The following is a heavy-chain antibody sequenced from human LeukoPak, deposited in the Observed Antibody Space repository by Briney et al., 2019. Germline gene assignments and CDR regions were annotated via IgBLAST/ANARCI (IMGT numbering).Heavy chain of an antibody. D-gene: IGHD5-24*01. CDR3: AKLPSSYFDY. Sequence: GGSLRLSCAASGFTFSSYSMNWVRQAPGKGLEWVSSISSSSSYIYYADSVKGRFTISRDNSKNTLYLQMNSLRAEDTAVYYCAKLPSSYFDYWGQGALVTVSS. CDR1: GFTFSSYS. CDR2: ISSSSSYI. J-gene: IGHJ4*02. V-gene: IGHV3-21*01.